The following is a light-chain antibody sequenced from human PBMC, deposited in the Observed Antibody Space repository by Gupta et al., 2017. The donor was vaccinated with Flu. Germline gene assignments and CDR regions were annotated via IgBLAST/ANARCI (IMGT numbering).Light chain of an antibody. CDR3: QQYGDSWT. J-gene: IGKJ1*01. V-gene: IGKV3-20*01. CDR1: HSVPSNY. CDR2: ATS. Sequence: PDTLSLPPGQTVTLSGRASHSVPSNYLAWYQQKGGQSPRLLIYATSTRAVGVPDRFSGSGSGTDFTLTITKLEPEDFAVYVCQQYGDSWTFGQGTKVEIK.